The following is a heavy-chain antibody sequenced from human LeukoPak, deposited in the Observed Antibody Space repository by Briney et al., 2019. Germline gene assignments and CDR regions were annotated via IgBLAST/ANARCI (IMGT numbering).Heavy chain of an antibody. CDR1: GFTFSSYG. J-gene: IGHJ4*02. V-gene: IGHV3-30*18. CDR3: AKGPGSSWAVDY. D-gene: IGHD6-13*01. CDR2: ISYDGSNK. Sequence: ARSMTLACAADGFTFSSYGMHWVRQPPGKGLEWVAVISYDGSNKYYADSVKGRFTITRDKSKNTPYLQMNRLRAEDTAVYYCAKGPGSSWAVDYWGQGTLVTVSS.